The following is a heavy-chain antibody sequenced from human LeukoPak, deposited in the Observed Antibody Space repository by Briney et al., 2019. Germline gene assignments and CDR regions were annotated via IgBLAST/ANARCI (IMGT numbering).Heavy chain of an antibody. CDR1: GFTFSSYD. V-gene: IGHV3-30*02. J-gene: IGHJ4*02. D-gene: IGHD2-15*01. CDR2: IRYDGSTK. CDR3: AKQRGYCSGGSCHPFDY. Sequence: GGSLRLSCAASGFTFSSYDMHWLRQAPGKGLLWLAFIRYDGSTKYYADSVKGRFTIARDNSKNTLYLQMNSLRAMDTDVYFCAKQRGYCSGGSCHPFDYLGQGSMVTDSS.